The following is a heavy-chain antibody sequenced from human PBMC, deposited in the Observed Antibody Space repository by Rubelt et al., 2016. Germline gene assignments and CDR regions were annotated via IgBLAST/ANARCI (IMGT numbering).Heavy chain of an antibody. V-gene: IGHV4-39*01. CDR3: ARRIVNHFDY. J-gene: IGHJ4*02. CDR2: ISYTGTT. D-gene: IGHD1-26*01. CDR1: GGSISSSSYY. Sequence: QLQLQESGPGLVKPSETLSLTCVVSGGSISSSSYYWGWIRQPPGKGLEWIASISYTGTTYYNPSLKSGVTSAVDTSKGKFSRRLGSVTAEDTAMYYCARRIVNHFDYWGQGTLVAVSA.